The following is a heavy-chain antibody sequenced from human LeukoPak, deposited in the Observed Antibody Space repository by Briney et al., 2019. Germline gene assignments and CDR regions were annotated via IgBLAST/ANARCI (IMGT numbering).Heavy chain of an antibody. CDR3: ARLFSGIAVAGTGFDY. V-gene: IGHV5-51*01. D-gene: IGHD6-19*01. Sequence: GESLKISCKGSGYSFTSYWIGWVRQMPGKGLEWMGLIYPGDSDTRYSPSFQGQVTISADKSISTAYLQWSSLKASDTAMYYCARLFSGIAVAGTGFDYWGQGTLVTVSS. J-gene: IGHJ4*02. CDR2: IYPGDSDT. CDR1: GYSFTSYW.